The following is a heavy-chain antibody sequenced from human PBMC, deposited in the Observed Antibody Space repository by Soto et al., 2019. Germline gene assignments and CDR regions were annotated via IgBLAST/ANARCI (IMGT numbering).Heavy chain of an antibody. V-gene: IGHV3-21*01. CDR2: LSSSSTYI. D-gene: IGHD4-17*01. CDR3: GGGGINYGDYRSMDV. CDR1: GFTFSSYN. Sequence: EVQLVDSGGGLVKPGGSLRLSCAASGFTFSSYNMNWVRQAPGKGLEWVSSLSSSSTYIYYADSVKGRFTIPRDNAKNSLYLQMNSLRGEDTAVYYWGGGGINYGDYRSMDVWGKGTPVTVSS. J-gene: IGHJ6*03.